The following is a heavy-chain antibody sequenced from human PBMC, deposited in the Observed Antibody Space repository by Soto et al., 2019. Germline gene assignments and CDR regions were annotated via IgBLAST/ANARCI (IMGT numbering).Heavy chain of an antibody. V-gene: IGHV3-9*01. D-gene: IGHD3-10*01. CDR2: ISWNSGDI. CDR1: GFSFENYA. Sequence: EVQLVESGGGVVQPGGSLRLSCAASGFSFENYAMNWVRQAPGKGLEWVSGISWNSGDIAYTDSVKGRFTISRDNAKNSLHLQMNRLRPDDTALYYCAKFWDVGYYLSANSDKVGAGDFWGQGTLVTVSS. J-gene: IGHJ4*02. CDR3: AKFWDVGYYLSANSDKVGAGDF.